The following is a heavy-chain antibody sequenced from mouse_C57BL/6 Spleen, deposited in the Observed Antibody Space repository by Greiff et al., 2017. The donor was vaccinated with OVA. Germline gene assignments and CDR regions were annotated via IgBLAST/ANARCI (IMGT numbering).Heavy chain of an antibody. V-gene: IGHV1-55*01. D-gene: IGHD1-1*01. Sequence: QVQLKESGAELVKPGASVKMSCKASGYTFTSYWITWVKQRPGQGLEWIGDIYPGSGSTNYNEKFKSKATLTVDTSSSTAYMQLSSLTSEDSAVYYCARSVVPFYWYFDVWGTGTTVTVSS. CDR3: ARSVVPFYWYFDV. J-gene: IGHJ1*03. CDR1: GYTFTSYW. CDR2: IYPGSGST.